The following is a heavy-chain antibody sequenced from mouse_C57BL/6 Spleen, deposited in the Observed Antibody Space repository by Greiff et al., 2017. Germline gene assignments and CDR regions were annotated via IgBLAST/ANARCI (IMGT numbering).Heavy chain of an antibody. J-gene: IGHJ1*03. Sequence: QVQLQQSGAELVKPGASVKLSCKASGYTFTSYWMHWVKQRPGQGLEWIGMIHPNSGSTNYNEKFKSKATLTVDKSSSTAYMQLSSLTSEDSAVYTCARRGGTVVAHWYFDVWGTGTTGTVSS. CDR3: ARRGGTVVAHWYFDV. V-gene: IGHV1-64*01. CDR2: IHPNSGST. CDR1: GYTFTSYW. D-gene: IGHD1-1*01.